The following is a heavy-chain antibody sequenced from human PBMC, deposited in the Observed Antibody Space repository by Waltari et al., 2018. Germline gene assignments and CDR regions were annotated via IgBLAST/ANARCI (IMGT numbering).Heavy chain of an antibody. J-gene: IGHJ3*02. CDR2: IWYDGSNK. CDR1: GFTFSSYG. D-gene: IGHD2-21*01. Sequence: QVQLVESGGGVVQPGRSLRLSCAASGFTFSSYGMPWVRAAPGKGLEWVAVIWYDGSNKYYADSVKGRFTISRDNSKNTLYLQMNSLRAEDTAVYYCARPYCGGDCYSDAFDIWGQGTMVTVSS. V-gene: IGHV3-33*01. CDR3: ARPYCGGDCYSDAFDI.